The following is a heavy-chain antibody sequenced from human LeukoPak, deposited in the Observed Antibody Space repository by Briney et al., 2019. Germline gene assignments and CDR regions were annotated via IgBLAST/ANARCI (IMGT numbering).Heavy chain of an antibody. Sequence: GGSLRLSCAASGFTFSSYWMHWVRQAPGKGLVWVSRINSDGSSTSYADSVKGRFTISRDNAKNTLYLQMNSLRAEDTAVYYCARDFERGSIAAKRGSWFDPWGQGTLVTVSS. V-gene: IGHV3-74*01. CDR1: GFTFSSYW. J-gene: IGHJ5*02. D-gene: IGHD6-13*01. CDR3: ARDFERGSIAAKRGSWFDP. CDR2: INSDGSST.